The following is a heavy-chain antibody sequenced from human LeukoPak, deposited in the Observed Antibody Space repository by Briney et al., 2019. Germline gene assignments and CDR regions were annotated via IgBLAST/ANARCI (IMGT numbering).Heavy chain of an antibody. V-gene: IGHV3-23*01. CDR3: AKAGFSGSYFDY. D-gene: IGHD1-26*01. Sequence: PGGSLRLPCAASGFTFSSYAMSWVRQAPGKGLEWVSAISGSGGSTYYADSVKGRFTISRDNSKNTLYLQMNSLRAEDTAVYYCAKAGFSGSYFDYWGQGTLVTVSS. J-gene: IGHJ4*02. CDR2: ISGSGGST. CDR1: GFTFSSYA.